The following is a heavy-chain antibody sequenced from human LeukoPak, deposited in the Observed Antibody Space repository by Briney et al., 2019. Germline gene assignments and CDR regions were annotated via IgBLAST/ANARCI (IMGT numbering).Heavy chain of an antibody. J-gene: IGHJ4*02. CDR2: LSRSGTTT. D-gene: IGHD2-15*01. CDR1: GFNFNMFA. Sequence: GGSLRLSCGGTGFNFNMFAMHWVRQAPGKGLEWVSGLSRSGTTTNYADSVKGRFTISRDKSKHTMFLQMNSLRPEDTAIYYCAKEQRIRHCSEGVCMEGYYFDYWGQGVLVTVSS. CDR3: AKEQRIRHCSEGVCMEGYYFDY. V-gene: IGHV3-23*01.